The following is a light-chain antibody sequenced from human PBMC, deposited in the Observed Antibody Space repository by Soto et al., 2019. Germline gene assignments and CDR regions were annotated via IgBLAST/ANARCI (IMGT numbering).Light chain of an antibody. V-gene: IGKV3-20*01. Sequence: VVTQSPGTLSLSQGERATLSCRASQSVSSTYLAWYQQQPGQAPRLLMSGTSNRATGTPDRFSGSGSGTDFTLTISRLEPEDFAVYYCQQYGSPPITFGQGTRLEI. J-gene: IGKJ5*01. CDR1: QSVSSTY. CDR3: QQYGSPPIT. CDR2: GTS.